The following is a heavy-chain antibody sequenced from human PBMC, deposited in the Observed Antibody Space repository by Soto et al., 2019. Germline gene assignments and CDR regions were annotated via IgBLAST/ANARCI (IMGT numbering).Heavy chain of an antibody. V-gene: IGHV4-30-4*08. CDR1: GGYISSGDYY. CDR3: ASGGRDVLVPAAMEYYGLRFDY. CDR2: IYYSGST. D-gene: IGHD2-2*01. Sequence: QVQLQESGPGLVKPSQTLSLTCTVSGGYISSGDYYWSWIRQHPGKGLEWIGSIYYSGSTYYNPSLKSRVNVSVDTSKNQFSLKLSSVTAADTAVYYCASGGRDVLVPAAMEYYGLRFDYWGQGTLVTVSS. J-gene: IGHJ4*02.